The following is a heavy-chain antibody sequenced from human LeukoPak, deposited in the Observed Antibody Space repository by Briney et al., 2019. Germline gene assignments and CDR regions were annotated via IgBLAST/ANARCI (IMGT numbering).Heavy chain of an antibody. Sequence: SETLSLTCAVYGGSFSGYYWSWIRQPPGKGLEWIWEINHSGSTNYNPSLKSRVTISVDTSKNQFSLKLSSVTAADTAVYYCARVPYYDFWSGYRDMDVWGKGTTVTVSS. CDR2: INHSGST. CDR1: GGSFSGYY. J-gene: IGHJ6*03. D-gene: IGHD3-3*01. CDR3: ARVPYYDFWSGYRDMDV. V-gene: IGHV4-34*01.